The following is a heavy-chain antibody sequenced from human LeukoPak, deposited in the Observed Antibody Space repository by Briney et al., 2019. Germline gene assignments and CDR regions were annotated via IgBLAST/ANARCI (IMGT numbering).Heavy chain of an antibody. Sequence: SETLSLTCTVSGGSISSSSYYWGWIRQPSGKGLEWIGSIYYSGSTYYNPSLKSRVTISVDTSKNQFSLKLSSVTAADTAVYYCARARGRDGYTLAADAFDIWGQGTMVTVSS. CDR1: GGSISSSSYY. D-gene: IGHD5-24*01. CDR3: ARARGRDGYTLAADAFDI. J-gene: IGHJ3*02. V-gene: IGHV4-39*01. CDR2: IYYSGST.